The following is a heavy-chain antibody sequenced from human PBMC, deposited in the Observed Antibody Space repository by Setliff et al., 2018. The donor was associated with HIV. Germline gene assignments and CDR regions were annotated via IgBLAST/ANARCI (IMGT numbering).Heavy chain of an antibody. V-gene: IGHV4-61*02. Sequence: SETLSLTCTVSGGSISSGGYYWSWIRQPAGKGLQWIGRIYTSGSTYYSPSLKSRVTISLDTSKNQFSLRLSSVTAADTAVYYCARCFYGSGGYSYYFDYWGQGTLVTVSS. CDR3: ARCFYGSGGYSYYFDY. D-gene: IGHD3-10*01. CDR1: GGSISSGGYY. CDR2: IYTSGST. J-gene: IGHJ4*02.